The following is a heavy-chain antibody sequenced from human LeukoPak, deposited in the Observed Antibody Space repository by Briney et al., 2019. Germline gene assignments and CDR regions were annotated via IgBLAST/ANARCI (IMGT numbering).Heavy chain of an antibody. CDR3: AKDLASSSWYYFDY. CDR2: ISYDGSNK. D-gene: IGHD6-13*01. V-gene: IGHV3-30*18. J-gene: IGHJ4*02. CDR1: GFTFSSYG. Sequence: PGRSLRLSCAASGFTFSSYGMHWVRQAPGKGLEWVAVISYDGSNKYYADSVKGRFTISRDNSKNTLYLQMNSLRAEDTAVYYCAKDLASSSWYYFDYWGQGTLVTVSS.